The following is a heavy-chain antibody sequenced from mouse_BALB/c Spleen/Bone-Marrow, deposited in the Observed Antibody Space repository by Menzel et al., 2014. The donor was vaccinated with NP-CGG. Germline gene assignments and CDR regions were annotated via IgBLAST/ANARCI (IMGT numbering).Heavy chain of an antibody. D-gene: IGHD4-1*01. CDR3: ARRGWDGYFDY. V-gene: IGHV5-6-2*01. CDR1: GFTFSSYY. CDR2: INSNGGST. Sequence: EVKVEESGRGLVKLGGSLKLSCAASGFTFSSYYMSWVRQTPEKRLELVAAINSNGGSTYYPDTVKGRFTISRDNAKNTLYLQMSSLKSEDTALYYCARRGWDGYFDYWGQGTTLTVSP. J-gene: IGHJ2*01.